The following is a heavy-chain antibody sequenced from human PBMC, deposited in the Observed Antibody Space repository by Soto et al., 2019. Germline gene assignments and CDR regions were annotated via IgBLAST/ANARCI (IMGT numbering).Heavy chain of an antibody. CDR1: GGSISSYY. CDR3: ARAGDIAARPAPYYYYGMGV. CDR2: IYYSGST. D-gene: IGHD6-6*01. Sequence: PSETLSLTCTVSGGSISSYYWSWIRQPPGKGLEWIGYIYYSGSTNYNPSLKSRVTISVDTSKNQFSLKLSSVTAADTAVYYCARAGDIAARPAPYYYYGMGVWGQGTTVTVPS. V-gene: IGHV4-59*01. J-gene: IGHJ6*02.